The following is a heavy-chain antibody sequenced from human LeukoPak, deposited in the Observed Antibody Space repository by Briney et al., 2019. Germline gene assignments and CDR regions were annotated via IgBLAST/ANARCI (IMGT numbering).Heavy chain of an antibody. D-gene: IGHD3-10*01. V-gene: IGHV4-4*07. J-gene: IGHJ6*03. CDR2: IYPSGNT. CDR3: AREDSGSYYNYYYFYMDV. CDR1: GGSSSSYF. Sequence: PSETLSLTCSASGGSSSSYFWSWVRQPAGKGLEWIGRIYPSGNTNYNPSLKSRVTLSVDTSKTQFSLRLSSVTAADTAVYYCAREDSGSYYNYYYFYMDVWGKGTTVTISS.